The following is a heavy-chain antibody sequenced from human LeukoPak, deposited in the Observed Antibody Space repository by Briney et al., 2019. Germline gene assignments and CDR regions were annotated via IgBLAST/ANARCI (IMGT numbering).Heavy chain of an antibody. J-gene: IGHJ5*02. D-gene: IGHD3-3*01. CDR3: ARDLAIIVLLGTSPMGWFDP. V-gene: IGHV1-46*01. CDR1: GYTFTDYY. Sequence: ASVKVSCKASGYTFTDYYVHWVRQAPGQGLEWIGIINPSGGTTNYAQKFQGRLTMTRDTSTSTVYMELSRLRSEDTAVYYCARDLAIIVLLGTSPMGWFDPWGKGTLVTVSS. CDR2: INPSGGTT.